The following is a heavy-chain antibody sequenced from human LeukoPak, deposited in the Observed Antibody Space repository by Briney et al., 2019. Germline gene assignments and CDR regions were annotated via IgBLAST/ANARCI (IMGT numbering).Heavy chain of an antibody. CDR2: IYSGGST. V-gene: IGHV3-53*01. Sequence: GGSLRLSCAASGFTVSSNYMSWVRQAPGKGLEWVSVIYSGGSTYYADSVKGRFTISRDNSKNTLYLQMNSLRAEDTAVYYCAKGTERKIWSYFDYWGQGTLVTVSS. D-gene: IGHD3-10*01. J-gene: IGHJ4*02. CDR3: AKGTERKIWSYFDY. CDR1: GFTVSSNY.